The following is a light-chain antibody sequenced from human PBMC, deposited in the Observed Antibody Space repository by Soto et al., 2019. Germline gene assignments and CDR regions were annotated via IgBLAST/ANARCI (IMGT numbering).Light chain of an antibody. J-gene: IGKJ2*01. CDR1: QDVSRW. CDR2: AAT. CDR3: QQASSFPT. V-gene: IGKV1-12*01. Sequence: DIQMTQSPSSVSASVGDRVTITCRASQDVSRWLVWYQQKPGKAPKLLISAATILQGGVASRFSGSGSGTDFTLNIGSLQPEDFATYYWQQASSFPTFGQGTKLEIK.